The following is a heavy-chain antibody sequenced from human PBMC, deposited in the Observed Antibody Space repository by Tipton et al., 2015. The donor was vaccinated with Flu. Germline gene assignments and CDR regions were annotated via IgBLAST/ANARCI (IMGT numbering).Heavy chain of an antibody. J-gene: IGHJ4*02. D-gene: IGHD6-13*01. CDR3: VRQPTIAAAGAYVDY. Sequence: VQLVQSGAEVKEPGESLKISCKGSGYSFTDYRIGWVRQMPGKGLEWMGVIYPGDSDTRYSPSFQGQVTISADKSISTAYLQLSSLKASDTAVYYCVRQPTIAAAGAYVDYWGQGTLVTVSS. CDR1: GYSFTDYR. V-gene: IGHV5-51*01. CDR2: IYPGDSDT.